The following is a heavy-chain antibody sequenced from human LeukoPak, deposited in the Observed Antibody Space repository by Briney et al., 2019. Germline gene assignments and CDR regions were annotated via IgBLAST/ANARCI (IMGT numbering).Heavy chain of an antibody. D-gene: IGHD5-18*01. J-gene: IGHJ4*02. CDR2: IIPIFGTA. CDR3: RGYSYPFDY. V-gene: IGHV1-69*13. Sequence: SVKVSCKASGYTFTSYDISWVRQAPGQGLEWMGGIIPIFGTANYAQKFQGRVTITADESTSTAYMELSSLRSEDTAVYYCRGYSYPFDYWGQGTLVTVSS. CDR1: GYTFTSYD.